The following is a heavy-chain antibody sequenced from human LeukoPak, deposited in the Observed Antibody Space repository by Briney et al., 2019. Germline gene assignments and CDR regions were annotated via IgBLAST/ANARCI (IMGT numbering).Heavy chain of an antibody. V-gene: IGHV3-48*03. J-gene: IGHJ4*02. CDR3: ARETYYGSGSYSDFALDY. CDR1: GFTFSNYE. Sequence: GGSLRLSCAASGFTFSNYEINWVRQAPGRGLEWISYISGSGTSIYHANSVKGRFTVSRDNAKNSVYLQMNSLRAEDTAVYYCARETYYGSGSYSDFALDYWGQGTLVTVSS. D-gene: IGHD3-10*01. CDR2: ISGSGTSI.